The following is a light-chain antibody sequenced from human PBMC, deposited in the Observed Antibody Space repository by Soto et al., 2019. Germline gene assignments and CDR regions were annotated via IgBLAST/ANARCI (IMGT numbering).Light chain of an antibody. CDR2: RAS. V-gene: IGKV3-20*01. J-gene: IGKJ2*01. Sequence: EIVLTQSPGTLSLSPGERVTLSCRASQSVIDNYLAWFQQKPGQAPRLLIYRASSRATGIPDRFSGSGSGTDFDLTISRLEPDDFAVYYCHQHRRSPNTFGQGTKLEIK. CDR1: QSVIDNY. CDR3: HQHRRSPNT.